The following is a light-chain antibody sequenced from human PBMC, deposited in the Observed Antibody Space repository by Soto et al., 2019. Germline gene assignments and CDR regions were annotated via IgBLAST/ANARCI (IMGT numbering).Light chain of an antibody. CDR3: QQYGGSPFT. CDR2: GSS. J-gene: IGKJ3*01. V-gene: IGKV3-20*01. CDR1: QTVFSGD. Sequence: EIVLTQSPGTLSLSPGERATLSCRASQTVFSGDLAWYQQKPGQAPRLLIYGSSRRASGIPDRFSASGLETDFTLTISRLEPEDFAVYYCQQYGGSPFTFGPGTKVDI.